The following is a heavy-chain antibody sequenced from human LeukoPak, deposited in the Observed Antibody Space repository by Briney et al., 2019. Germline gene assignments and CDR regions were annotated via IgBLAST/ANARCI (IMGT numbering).Heavy chain of an antibody. CDR2: IYYSGST. CDR3: ARSSYYDFWSGYYMGYYYYYMDV. D-gene: IGHD3-3*01. Sequence: SETLSLTCTVSGGSISSYYWSWIRQPPGKGLEWIGYIYYSGSTNYNPSLKSRVTISVDTSKNQFSLKLSSVTAADTAVYYCARSSYYDFWSGYYMGYYYYYMDVWGKGTTVTVSS. CDR1: GGSISSYY. J-gene: IGHJ6*03. V-gene: IGHV4-59*01.